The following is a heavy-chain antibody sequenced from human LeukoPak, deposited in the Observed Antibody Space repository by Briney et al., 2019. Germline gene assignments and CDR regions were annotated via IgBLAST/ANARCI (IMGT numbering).Heavy chain of an antibody. CDR2: ISGSGGST. CDR3: AKDTYDSSGYYVY. D-gene: IGHD3-22*01. V-gene: IGHV3-23*01. CDR1: GFTFSSYA. J-gene: IGHJ4*02. Sequence: GGSLRLSCAASGFTFSSYAMSWVRQAPGKGLEWVSGISGSGGSTYYADSVKGRFTISRDNSKNTLYLQMNSLRAEDTAVYYCAKDTYDSSGYYVYWGQGTLVTVSS.